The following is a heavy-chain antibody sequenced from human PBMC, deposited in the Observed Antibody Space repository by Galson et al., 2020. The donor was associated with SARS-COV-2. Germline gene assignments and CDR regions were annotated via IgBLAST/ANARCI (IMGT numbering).Heavy chain of an antibody. V-gene: IGHV3-21*01. J-gene: IGHJ4*02. CDR2: ISSSSSYI. Sequence: NSGGSLRLSCAASGFTFSSYSMNWVRQAPGKGLEWVSSISSSSSYIYYADSVKGRFTISRDNAKNSLYLQMNSLRAEDTAVYYCARDRSYDILTGYWDYWGQGTLVTVSS. CDR1: GFTFSSYS. D-gene: IGHD3-9*01. CDR3: ARDRSYDILTGYWDY.